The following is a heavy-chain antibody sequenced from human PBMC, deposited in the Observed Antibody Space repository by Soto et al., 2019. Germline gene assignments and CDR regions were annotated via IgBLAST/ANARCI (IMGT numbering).Heavy chain of an antibody. V-gene: IGHV3-23*01. CDR1: GFTFSSNV. Sequence: PGGSLRLSCAASGFTFSSNVMSWVRQAPGKGLEWVSGISRSGVNTYSADSVKGRFSISRDNSKNTMYVQINSLRAEDTAVYYCAKSRRNSFGAGMDVWGQGTTVTVSS. J-gene: IGHJ6*02. CDR2: ISRSGVNT. CDR3: AKSRRNSFGAGMDV. D-gene: IGHD3-16*01.